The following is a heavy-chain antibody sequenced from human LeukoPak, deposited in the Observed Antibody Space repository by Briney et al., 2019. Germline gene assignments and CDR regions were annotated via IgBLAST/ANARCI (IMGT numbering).Heavy chain of an antibody. Sequence: SETLSLTCIVSGGSISNYYWSWIRKSPGKGLEWLGHISGRGSTNYNPSLKSRVTISVDTSKNQFSLKLSSVTAADTALYYCASSRPYYDILTGQSDDAFDIWGQGTVVTISS. CDR3: ASSRPYYDILTGQSDDAFDI. V-gene: IGHV4-59*01. J-gene: IGHJ3*02. CDR1: GGSISNYY. CDR2: ISGRGST. D-gene: IGHD3-9*01.